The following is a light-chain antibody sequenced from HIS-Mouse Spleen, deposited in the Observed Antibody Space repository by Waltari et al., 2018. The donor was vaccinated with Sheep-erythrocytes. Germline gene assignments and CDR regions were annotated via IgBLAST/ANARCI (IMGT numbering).Light chain of an antibody. V-gene: IGKV3-15*01. CDR1: QSVSSN. CDR3: QQYNNWPPPYT. J-gene: IGKJ2*01. Sequence: EIVMTQSPATLSVSPVEIATLSCRARQSVSSNLAWYQQKPGQASRLLIYGASTRATGIPARFSGSGSGTEFTLTISSMQSEDFAVYYCQQYNNWPPPYTFGQGTKLEIK. CDR2: GAS.